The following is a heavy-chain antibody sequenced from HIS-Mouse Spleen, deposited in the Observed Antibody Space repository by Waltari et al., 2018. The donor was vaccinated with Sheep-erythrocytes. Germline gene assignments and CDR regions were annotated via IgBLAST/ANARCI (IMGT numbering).Heavy chain of an antibody. CDR1: GGTFSSYA. Sequence: QVQLVQSGAEVKKPGSSVKVSCKASGGTFSSYAISWVRQAPGKGLEWLGRIIPILGIANYAQKFQGRVTITADKSTSTAYMELSSLRSEDTAVYYCAQTGATTPHFDYWGQGTLVTVSS. D-gene: IGHD1-26*01. CDR3: AQTGATTPHFDY. CDR2: IIPILGIA. J-gene: IGHJ4*02. V-gene: IGHV1-69*04.